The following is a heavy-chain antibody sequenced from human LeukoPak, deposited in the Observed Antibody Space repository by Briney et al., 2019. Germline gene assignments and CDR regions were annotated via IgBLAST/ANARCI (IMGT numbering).Heavy chain of an antibody. CDR2: IYYSGST. CDR3: ARARSSSRPPDY. Sequence: PSETLSLTCIVSGGSISSSSYYWGWIRQPPGKGLEWIGSIYYSGSTYYNPSLKSRVTISVDTSKNQFSLKLSSVTAADTAVYYCARARSSSRPPDYWGQGTLVTVSS. D-gene: IGHD6-13*01. CDR1: GGSISSSSYY. V-gene: IGHV4-39*07. J-gene: IGHJ4*02.